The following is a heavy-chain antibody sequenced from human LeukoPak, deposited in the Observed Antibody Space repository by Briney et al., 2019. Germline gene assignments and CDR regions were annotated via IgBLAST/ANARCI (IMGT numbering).Heavy chain of an antibody. J-gene: IGHJ5*02. CDR1: GFTFSNAW. D-gene: IGHD3-10*01. CDR3: ARVWFGELDP. CDR2: IYNSGST. V-gene: IGHV4-38-2*01. Sequence: GSLRLSCAASGFTFSNAWMSWIRQPPGKGLEWIGSIYNSGSTYYNPPLKSRLTISVDTSKNQFSLKLSSVTAADTAIYYCARVWFGELDPWGQGTLVTVSS.